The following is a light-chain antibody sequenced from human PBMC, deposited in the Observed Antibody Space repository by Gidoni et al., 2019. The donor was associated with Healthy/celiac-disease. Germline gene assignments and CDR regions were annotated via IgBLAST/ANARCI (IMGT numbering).Light chain of an antibody. V-gene: IGKV3-15*01. CDR2: GAS. J-gene: IGKJ1*01. CDR1: QSVSSN. CDR3: QQYNNWPPQVT. Sequence: EIVMTQSPATLSVSPGERATLSCRARQSVSSNLAWYQQKPGQAPRLLIYGASTRATGIPARFSGSGSGTEFTLTISSLQSEDFAVDYCQQYNNWPPQVTFGQGTKVEIK.